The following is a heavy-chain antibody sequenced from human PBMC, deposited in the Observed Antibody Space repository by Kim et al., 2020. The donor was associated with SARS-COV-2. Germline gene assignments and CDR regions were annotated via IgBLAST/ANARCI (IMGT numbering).Heavy chain of an antibody. V-gene: IGHV4-34*01. J-gene: IGHJ6*03. CDR1: GGSLSGYY. CDR3: ASLILPGSSSRRNYYFMDV. Sequence: SETLSLTCGVSGGSLSGYYWSWLRQPPGKGLEWIGEISHSGGTNYNPALTSRVTMSVDTTKNQFSLRLRSLTAADTAVYYCASLILPGSSSRRNYYFMDVGGQGTSVTVSS. CDR2: ISHSGGT. D-gene: IGHD6-13*01.